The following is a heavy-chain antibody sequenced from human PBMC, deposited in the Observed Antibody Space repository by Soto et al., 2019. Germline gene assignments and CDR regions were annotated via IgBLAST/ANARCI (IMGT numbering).Heavy chain of an antibody. CDR3: ASPIVVVPAAITDY. CDR1: GGSISSSSYY. V-gene: IGHV4-39*01. Sequence: PSETLSLTCTVSGGSISSSSYYWGWIRQPPGKGLEWIGSIYYSGSTYYNPSLKSRVTISVDTSKNQFSLKLSSVTAADTAVYYCASPIVVVPAAITDYWGQGTLVTVSS. J-gene: IGHJ4*02. CDR2: IYYSGST. D-gene: IGHD2-2*01.